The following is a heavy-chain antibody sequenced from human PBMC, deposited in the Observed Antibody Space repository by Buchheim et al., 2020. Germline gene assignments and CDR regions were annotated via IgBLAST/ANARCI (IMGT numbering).Heavy chain of an antibody. D-gene: IGHD2-15*01. CDR1: GFTFSSYA. CDR3: AKAPIYCSGGSCYPYWYFDL. V-gene: IGHV3-23*01. J-gene: IGHJ2*01. CDR2: ISGSGGST. Sequence: EVQLLESGGGLVQPGGSLRLSCAASGFTFSSYAMSWVRQAPGKGLEWVSAISGSGGSTYYADSVKGRFTISRDNSKNTLYLQMNSLRAEDTAVYYCAKAPIYCSGGSCYPYWYFDLWGRGTL.